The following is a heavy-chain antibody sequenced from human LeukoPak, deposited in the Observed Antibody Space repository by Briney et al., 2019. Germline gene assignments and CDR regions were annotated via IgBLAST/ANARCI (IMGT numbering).Heavy chain of an antibody. CDR2: MNPNSGNT. Sequence: ASVKVSCKASVYTFSNYDIIWVRQATGQGLEWMGWMNPNSGNTGYTQNFQGRVTMTRNTSISTAYMDLSSLRSEDTAVYYCARGVKGQQLGYWGQGTLVTVSS. J-gene: IGHJ4*02. CDR1: VYTFSNYD. V-gene: IGHV1-8*01. D-gene: IGHD6-13*01. CDR3: ARGVKGQQLGY.